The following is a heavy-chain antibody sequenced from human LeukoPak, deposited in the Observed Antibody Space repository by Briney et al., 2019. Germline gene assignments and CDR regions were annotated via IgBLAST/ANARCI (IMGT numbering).Heavy chain of an antibody. D-gene: IGHD5-18*01. CDR2: IYYSGST. J-gene: IGHJ4*02. V-gene: IGHV4-59*01. Sequence: KTSETPSLTCTVSGGSISSYYWSWIRQPPGKGLEWIGYIYYSGSTNYNPSLKSRVTISVDTSKNQFSLKLSSVTAADTAVYYCARVLLGYSYGIFDYWGQGTLVTVSS. CDR3: ARVLLGYSYGIFDY. CDR1: GGSISSYY.